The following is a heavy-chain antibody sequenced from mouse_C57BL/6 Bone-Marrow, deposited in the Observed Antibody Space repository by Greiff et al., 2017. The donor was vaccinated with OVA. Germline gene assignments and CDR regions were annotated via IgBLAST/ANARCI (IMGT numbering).Heavy chain of an antibody. CDR3: ATSPQLVFAY. CDR2: IYPRSGNT. CDR1: GYTFTSYG. Sequence: VKLVESGAELARPGASVKLSCKASGYTFTSYGISWVKQRTGQGLEWIGEIYPRSGNTYYNEKFKGKATLTADKSSSTAYMELRSLTSEDSAVYFCATSPQLVFAYWGQGTLVTVSA. V-gene: IGHV1-81*01. D-gene: IGHD4-1*02. J-gene: IGHJ3*01.